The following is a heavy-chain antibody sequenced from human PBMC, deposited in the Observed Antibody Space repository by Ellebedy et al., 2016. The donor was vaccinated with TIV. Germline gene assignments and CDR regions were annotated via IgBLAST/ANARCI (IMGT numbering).Heavy chain of an antibody. Sequence: MPSETLSLTCTVSGGSISGYYWNWIRQPPGKGLEWIAYIHYSGNTHYNPSLKSRVTISIDTSKNQFSLKLNSVTAADTAVYYCARRQISERRISEYNWFDPWGQGTLVTVSS. J-gene: IGHJ5*02. V-gene: IGHV4-59*08. CDR3: ARRQISERRISEYNWFDP. CDR1: GGSISGYY. CDR2: IHYSGNT. D-gene: IGHD6-6*01.